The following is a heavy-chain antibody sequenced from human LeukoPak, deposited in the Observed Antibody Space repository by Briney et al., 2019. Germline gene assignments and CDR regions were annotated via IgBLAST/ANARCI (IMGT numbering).Heavy chain of an antibody. CDR1: GFTFSTYS. D-gene: IGHD6-13*01. J-gene: IGHJ4*02. V-gene: IGHV3-21*01. CDR3: ARANIAASSHFDY. CDR2: ISSSGSYI. Sequence: PGGSLRLSCAASGFTFSTYSMNWLRQAPGKGLEWVSYISSSGSYIYYADSVKGRFTISRDNAKNSLYLQVNSLRAEDTAVYYCARANIAASSHFDYWGQGTLVTVSS.